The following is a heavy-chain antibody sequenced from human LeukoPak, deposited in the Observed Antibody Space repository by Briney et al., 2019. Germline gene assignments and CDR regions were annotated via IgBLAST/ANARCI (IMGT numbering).Heavy chain of an antibody. V-gene: IGHV3-30*19. CDR3: AREGESSSSFDY. D-gene: IGHD6-6*01. CDR2: ISYDGSNK. Sequence: GGSLSLSCAASGFTFSSYGMLGVRQARGKGLEWVAVISYDGSNKYYADSVKGRFTISRDNSKNTLYLQMNSLRAEDTAVYYCAREGESSSSFDYWGQGTLVTVSS. CDR1: GFTFSSYG. J-gene: IGHJ4*02.